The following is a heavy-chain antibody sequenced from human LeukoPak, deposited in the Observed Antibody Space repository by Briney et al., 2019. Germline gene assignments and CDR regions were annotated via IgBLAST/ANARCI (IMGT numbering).Heavy chain of an antibody. V-gene: IGHV4-34*01. CDR3: ARSKSADYSSSVLYYFDY. CDR2: INHSGST. D-gene: IGHD6-19*01. CDR1: GGSFSGYY. J-gene: IGHJ4*02. Sequence: PSETLSLTCAVYGGSFSGYYWSWIRQPPGNGLEWIGEINHSGSTNYNPSLKSRVAISVDTSKNQFSLKLSSVTAADTAVYYCARSKSADYSSSVLYYFDYWGQGTLVTVSS.